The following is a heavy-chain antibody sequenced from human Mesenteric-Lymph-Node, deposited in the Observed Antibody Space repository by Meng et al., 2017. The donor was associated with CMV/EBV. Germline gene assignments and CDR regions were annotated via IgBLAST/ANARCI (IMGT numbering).Heavy chain of an antibody. CDR1: GFTFSNYG. CDR3: ASHYDSPAGYYYGMDV. D-gene: IGHD5-12*01. Sequence: GGSLRLSCAASGFTFSNYGMHWVRQAPGKGLEWVAVIWYDGRKEYYSDSVQGRFTISRDNSKNTLYLQMNSLRAEDTAVYYCASHYDSPAGYYYGMDVWGHGTAVTVSS. J-gene: IGHJ6*02. V-gene: IGHV3-33*01. CDR2: IWYDGRKE.